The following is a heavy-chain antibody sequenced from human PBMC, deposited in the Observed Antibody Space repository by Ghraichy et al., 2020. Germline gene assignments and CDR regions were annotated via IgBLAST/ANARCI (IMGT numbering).Heavy chain of an antibody. Sequence: LNISCAASGFTFISYRMNCVRQAPGKGLEWVSCIDSSSSYIDYADSVKGRFTISRDNAKNSLYLQMNSLRAEDTAEYYCMRDPGYCSGGRCYLEQFDCWGSGTLVHVSS. CDR1: GFTFISYR. CDR3: MRDPGYCSGGRCYLEQFDC. D-gene: IGHD2-15*01. V-gene: IGHV3-21*01. CDR2: IDSSSSYI. J-gene: IGHJ4*02.